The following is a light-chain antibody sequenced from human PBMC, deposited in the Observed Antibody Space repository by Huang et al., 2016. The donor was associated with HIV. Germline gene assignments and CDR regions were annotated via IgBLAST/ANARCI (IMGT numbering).Light chain of an antibody. J-gene: IGKJ4*01. CDR1: QNINSY. Sequence: DFQMTQSPSSLSASVGDRVTITCRASQNINSYLNWYQQKPGKAPKLLINDASSWQSGVPSTVSGSGSGTDFTLTISSLQPEDFASYYCQQSYNIPFTFGGGTKVEIK. CDR3: QQSYNIPFT. V-gene: IGKV1-39*01. CDR2: DAS.